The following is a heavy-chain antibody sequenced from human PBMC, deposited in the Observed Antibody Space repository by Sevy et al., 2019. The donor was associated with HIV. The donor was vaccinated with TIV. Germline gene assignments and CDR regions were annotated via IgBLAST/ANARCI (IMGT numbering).Heavy chain of an antibody. D-gene: IGHD3-10*01. Sequence: SETLSLTCTVSGGSISSYYWSWIRQPPGKGLEWIGYIYYSGSTNYNPSLKSRVTISVDTTKNQFSLKVSSVTAAETAVYYCAREAGYFGSGSYYSHWFDPWGQGTLVTVSS. J-gene: IGHJ5*02. CDR2: IYYSGST. CDR3: AREAGYFGSGSYYSHWFDP. V-gene: IGHV4-59*01. CDR1: GGSISSYY.